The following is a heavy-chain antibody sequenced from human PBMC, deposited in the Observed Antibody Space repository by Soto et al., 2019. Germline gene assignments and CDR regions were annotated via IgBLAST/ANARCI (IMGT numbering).Heavy chain of an antibody. V-gene: IGHV3-15*01. D-gene: IGHD3-9*01. Sequence: EVQLVESGGGLVKPGGSLRLSCAASGFTFSNAWMSWVRQAPGKGLEWVGRIKSKTDGGTTDYAAPVKGRFTISRDDSKNTLYLLMNSLKTEDTAVYYCTTDLVYYDILTGLVTPLDYWGQGTLVTVSS. J-gene: IGHJ4*02. CDR2: IKSKTDGGTT. CDR3: TTDLVYYDILTGLVTPLDY. CDR1: GFTFSNAW.